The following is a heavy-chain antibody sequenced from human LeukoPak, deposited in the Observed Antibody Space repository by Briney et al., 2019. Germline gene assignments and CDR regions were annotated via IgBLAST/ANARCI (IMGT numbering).Heavy chain of an antibody. Sequence: SGGSLRLSCAASGFTFSSYSMKRVRQAPGKGLEWVSSVSSSSTYIYYADSVKGRFTISRDNAKNSLYLQMNSLRAEDTAVYYCASLKNYYDSSGYPDWGQGTLVTVSS. D-gene: IGHD3-22*01. CDR2: VSSSSTYI. CDR3: ASLKNYYDSSGYPD. V-gene: IGHV3-21*01. CDR1: GFTFSSYS. J-gene: IGHJ4*02.